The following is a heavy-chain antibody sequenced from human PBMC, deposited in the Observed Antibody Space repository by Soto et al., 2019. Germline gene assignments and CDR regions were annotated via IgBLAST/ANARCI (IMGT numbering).Heavy chain of an antibody. D-gene: IGHD6-19*01. CDR3: GKERRGSGWSVFNF. CDR2: ISGSGDSA. J-gene: IGHJ4*02. Sequence: VQLLESGGGLVQPGGSLRLSCAASGFIFRDYAMNWVRQAPGKGLEWVSDISGSGDSARYADSVKDRFTISRDNSRNTLYLQINSLRVDDTAVYYCGKERRGSGWSVFNFWGQGTLVTVSS. CDR1: GFIFRDYA. V-gene: IGHV3-23*01.